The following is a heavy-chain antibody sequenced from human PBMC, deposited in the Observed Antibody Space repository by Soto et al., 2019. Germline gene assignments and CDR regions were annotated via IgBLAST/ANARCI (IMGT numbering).Heavy chain of an antibody. CDR2: IHYSGSV. Sequence: QVQLQESGPGLVRPSQTLSLTCTVSGGSISSDHYHWTWIRQTPGKGLEWIGYIHYSGSVYYNPSLPSRVTLAVDKSKNMFSLKLSSVTAADTAVYFCVREDDGGDRDYYGLDVWGQGTTVTVSS. CDR1: GGSISSDHYH. V-gene: IGHV4-30-4*01. J-gene: IGHJ6*02. D-gene: IGHD4-17*01. CDR3: VREDDGGDRDYYGLDV.